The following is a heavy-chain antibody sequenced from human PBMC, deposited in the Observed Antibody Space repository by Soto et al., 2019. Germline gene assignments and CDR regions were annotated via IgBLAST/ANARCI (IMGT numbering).Heavy chain of an antibody. V-gene: IGHV1-46*01. CDR3: ARDSGYSMGYYDHGVDD. Sequence: ASVKVSCKASGYTFTSYYMHWVRQAPGQGLEWMGIINPSGGSTSYAQKFQGRVTMTRDTSTSTVYMELSSLRSEDTAVYYCARDSGYSMGYYDHGVDDCGQGTPATDPS. D-gene: IGHD5-12*01. CDR1: GYTFTSYY. J-gene: IGHJ6*02. CDR2: INPSGGST.